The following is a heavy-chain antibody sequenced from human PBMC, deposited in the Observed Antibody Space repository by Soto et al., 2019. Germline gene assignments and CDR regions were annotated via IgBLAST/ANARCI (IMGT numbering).Heavy chain of an antibody. J-gene: IGHJ6*02. Sequence: GGSLRLSCAASGFTFSSYAMCWVRQAPGKGLEWVSSISVSGGTTYYADSVKGRFTISRDNAKNTLYLQMNSLRAEDTAVYYCARFPTPGYYDSSGYYFYYYYGMGVWGQRTTVTVSS. CDR2: ISVSGGTT. D-gene: IGHD3-22*01. CDR3: ARFPTPGYYDSSGYYFYYYYGMGV. CDR1: GFTFSSYA. V-gene: IGHV3-23*01.